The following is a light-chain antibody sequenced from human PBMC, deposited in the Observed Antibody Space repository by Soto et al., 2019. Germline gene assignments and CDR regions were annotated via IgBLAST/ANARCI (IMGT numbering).Light chain of an antibody. CDR3: QQYKSYYT. CDR1: QSISNW. V-gene: IGKV1-5*03. CDR2: KAS. J-gene: IGKJ2*01. Sequence: DIQMTQSPSTLSASIGERVTINCRASQSISNWLAWYQQTPGKAPKLLIYKASTVESRVPSRFSGSGSGTQFTLTISSVQPDDLATYYCQQYKSYYTFGQGTKVDIK.